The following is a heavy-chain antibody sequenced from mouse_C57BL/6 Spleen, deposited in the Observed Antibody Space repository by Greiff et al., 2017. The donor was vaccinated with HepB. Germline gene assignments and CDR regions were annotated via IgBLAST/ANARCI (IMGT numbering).Heavy chain of an antibody. CDR3: AGRGYDYSWFAY. J-gene: IGHJ3*01. CDR1: GFTFSDYG. D-gene: IGHD2-4*01. Sequence: EVQVVESGGGLVKPGGSLKLSCAASGFTFSDYGMHWVRQAPEKGLEWVAYISSGSSTTYYADTVKGRFTISRDNAKNTLFLQMTSLRSEDTAMYYCAGRGYDYSWFAYWGQVALVTVAA. V-gene: IGHV5-17*01. CDR2: ISSGSSTT.